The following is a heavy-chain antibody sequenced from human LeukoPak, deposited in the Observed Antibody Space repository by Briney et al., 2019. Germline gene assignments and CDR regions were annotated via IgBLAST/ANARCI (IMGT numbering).Heavy chain of an antibody. CDR2: IYYSGST. CDR3: ARQGRVGYDFWSGYYFDY. V-gene: IGHV4-39*01. Sequence: KPSETLSLTCTVSGGSISSSSYYWGWIRQPPGKRLEWIGSIYYSGSTYYNPSLKSRVTISVDTSKNQFSLKLSSVTAADTAVYYCARQGRVGYDFWSGYYFDYWGQGTLVTVSS. CDR1: GGSISSSSYY. D-gene: IGHD3-3*01. J-gene: IGHJ4*02.